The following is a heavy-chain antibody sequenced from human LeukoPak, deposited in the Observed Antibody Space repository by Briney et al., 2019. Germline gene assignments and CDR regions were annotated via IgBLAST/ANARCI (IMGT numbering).Heavy chain of an antibody. CDR3: ARRSLSSGFYYYFDY. D-gene: IGHD6-19*01. CDR2: FYVGGAT. V-gene: IGHV3-53*01. CDR1: GFSVTNNY. J-gene: IGHJ4*02. Sequence: GGSLRLSRAVSGFSVTNNYMSWVRQAPGKGLEWVSVFYVGGATYYAASVKGRFTISRDNSENTLYLQMKSLRAEDTAVYYCARRSLSSGFYYYFDYWGQGTLVTVSS.